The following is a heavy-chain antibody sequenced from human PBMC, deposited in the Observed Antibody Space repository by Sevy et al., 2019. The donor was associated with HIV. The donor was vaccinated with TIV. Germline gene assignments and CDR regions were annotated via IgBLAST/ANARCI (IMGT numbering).Heavy chain of an antibody. D-gene: IGHD2-8*01. CDR3: ARVAVSYCTNDCYHRFDY. V-gene: IGHV3-30-3*01. J-gene: IGHJ4*02. CDR1: GFSFSHYA. CDR2: ISYDGTYK. Sequence: GGSLRLSCAVSGFSFSHYAFHWVRQAPGKGLEWVSPISYDGTYKYYADSVKGRFTISRDNSKNTLYLQMNSLRGNDTAVYYCARVAVSYCTNDCYHRFDYWGPGALVTVSS.